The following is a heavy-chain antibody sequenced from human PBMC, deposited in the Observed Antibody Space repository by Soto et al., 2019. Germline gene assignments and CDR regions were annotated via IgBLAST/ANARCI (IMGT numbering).Heavy chain of an antibody. D-gene: IGHD2-15*01. CDR2: INGDNGNS. CDR1: GYNFNNNA. CDR3: ARGHTHSNVDV. V-gene: IGHV1-18*01. J-gene: IGHJ6*02. Sequence: QVQLVQSGAEVKKPGASVRVSCKASGYNFNNNAIDWVRQAPGQGLEWMGWINGDNGNSNYAQNLQSRVTMTTDPTSHTAYTDLRSLRSDNTAVDCCARGHTHSNVDVWGQGTMVTVSS.